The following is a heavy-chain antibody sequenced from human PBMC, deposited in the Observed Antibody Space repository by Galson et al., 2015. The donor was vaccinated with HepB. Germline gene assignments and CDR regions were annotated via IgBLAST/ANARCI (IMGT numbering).Heavy chain of an antibody. V-gene: IGHV3-23*01. CDR1: GFTFSSYG. CDR3: AKKGSTCGGGSCYSGAGY. D-gene: IGHD2-15*01. Sequence: SLRLSCAASGFTFSSYGMHWVRQAPGKGLEWVSAISGSGGSTYYADSVKGRFTISRDNSKNTLYLQMNSLRAEDTAVYYCAKKGSTCGGGSCYSGAGYWGQGTLVTVSS. CDR2: ISGSGGST. J-gene: IGHJ4*02.